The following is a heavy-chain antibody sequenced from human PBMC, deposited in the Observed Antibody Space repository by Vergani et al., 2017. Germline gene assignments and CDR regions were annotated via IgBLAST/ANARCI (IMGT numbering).Heavy chain of an antibody. CDR3: AREXTGTTRYYYYYMDV. CDR2: IIPIFGTA. J-gene: IGHJ6*03. CDR1: GGTFSSYA. D-gene: IGHD1-7*01. V-gene: IGHV1-69*01. Sequence: QVQLVQSGAEVKKPGSSVKVSCKASGGTFSSYAISWVRQAPGQGLEWMGGIIPIFGTANYAQKFQGRVTITADESTSTAYMELSSLRSEDTAVYYCAREXTGTTRYYYYYMDVWGKGTTVTVSS.